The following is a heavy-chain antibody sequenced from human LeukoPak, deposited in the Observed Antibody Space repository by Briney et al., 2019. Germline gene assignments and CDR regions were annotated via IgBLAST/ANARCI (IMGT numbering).Heavy chain of an antibody. CDR2: IYHSGST. J-gene: IGHJ4*02. CDR1: GYSISSGYY. Sequence: SETLSLTCTVSGYSISSGYYWGWIRQPPGKGLEWIGSIYHSGSTYYNPSLKSRVTISVDTSKNQFSLKLSSVTAADTAVYYCARDPKRWLQSDYWGQGTLVTVSS. D-gene: IGHD5-24*01. V-gene: IGHV4-38-2*02. CDR3: ARDPKRWLQSDY.